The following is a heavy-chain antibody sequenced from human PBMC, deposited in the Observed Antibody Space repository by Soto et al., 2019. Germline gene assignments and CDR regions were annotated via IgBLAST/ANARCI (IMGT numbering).Heavy chain of an antibody. CDR3: ARDSGPYYFDY. V-gene: IGHV3-33*01. Sequence: PWGSLRLSCAASGFTFISYGIHFFRQSPFKWLEWVAVIWYDGSNKYYADSVKGRFTISRDNSKNTLYLQMNSLRAEDTAVYYCARDSGPYYFDYWGQGTLVTVSS. J-gene: IGHJ4*02. D-gene: IGHD3-10*01. CDR2: IWYDGSNK. CDR1: GFTFISYG.